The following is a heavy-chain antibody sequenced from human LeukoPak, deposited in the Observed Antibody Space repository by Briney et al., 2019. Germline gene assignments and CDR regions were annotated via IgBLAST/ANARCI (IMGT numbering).Heavy chain of an antibody. V-gene: IGHV3-53*05. CDR1: GFTVSTHY. CDR3: SPHIHYSYEY. CDR2: IYSGGNT. J-gene: IGHJ4*02. D-gene: IGHD2-21*01. Sequence: GGSLRLSCAASGFTVSTHYMTWVRQTPGKGLEWVSVIYSGGNTYYADSVKGRFTISRDNSRNTLSLQMSSLRAEDTAVYYCSPHIHYSYEYWGRGTLVTVS.